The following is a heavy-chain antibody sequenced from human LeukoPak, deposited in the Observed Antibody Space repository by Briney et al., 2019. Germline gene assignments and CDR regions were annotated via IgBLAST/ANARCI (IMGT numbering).Heavy chain of an antibody. J-gene: IGHJ3*02. CDR2: ISYDGSNK. V-gene: IGHV3-30*18. CDR3: AKGPTGDDAFDI. D-gene: IGHD7-27*01. CDR1: GFTFSSYG. Sequence: GGSLRLSCAASGFTFSSYGMHWVRQAPGKGLEWMAVISYDGSNKYYADSVKGRFTISRDNSKNTLYPQMNSLRAEDTAVYYCAKGPTGDDAFDIWGQGTMVTVSS.